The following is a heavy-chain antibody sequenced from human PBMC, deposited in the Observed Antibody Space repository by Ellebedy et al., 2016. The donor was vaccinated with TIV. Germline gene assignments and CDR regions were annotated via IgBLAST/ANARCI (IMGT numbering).Heavy chain of an antibody. J-gene: IGHJ5*02. CDR2: IYYSGST. CDR1: GGSISSGGYY. CDR3: ARGAYSYGYYPTGA. D-gene: IGHD5-18*01. Sequence: SETLSLTCTVSGGSISSGGYYWSWIRQHPGKGLEWIGYIYYSGSTNYNPSLKSRVTISVDTSKNQFSLKLSSVTAADTAVYYCARGAYSYGYYPTGAWGQGTLVTVSS. V-gene: IGHV4-31*03.